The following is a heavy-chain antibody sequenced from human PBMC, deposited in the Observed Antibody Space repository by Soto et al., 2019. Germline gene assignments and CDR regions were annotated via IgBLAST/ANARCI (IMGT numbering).Heavy chain of an antibody. Sequence: SVKVSCKASGFTFTSSAVQWVRQARGQRLEWIGWIVVGSGNTNYAQKFQERVTITRDMSTSTAYMELSSLRSEDTAAYYCAAPSVVLAEYSDYGMDVVGLGAAVPVS. V-gene: IGHV1-58*01. D-gene: IGHD2-2*01. J-gene: IGHJ6*02. CDR2: IVVGSGNT. CDR1: GFTFTSSA. CDR3: AAPSVVLAEYSDYGMDV.